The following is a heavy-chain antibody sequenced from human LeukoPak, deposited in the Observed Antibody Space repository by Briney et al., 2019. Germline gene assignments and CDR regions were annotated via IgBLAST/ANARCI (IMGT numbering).Heavy chain of an antibody. D-gene: IGHD4-23*01. Sequence: GAAKVSCKASGYTFSTYNTRWVRQAPGEGLGWMGIINPSGGSTSYAQKFQGRVTMTRDTSTSTVYMELSSLRSEDTAVYFCARDPGGNPYFDYWGQGALVTVSS. CDR2: INPSGGST. CDR1: GYTFSTYN. CDR3: ARDPGGNPYFDY. V-gene: IGHV1-46*01. J-gene: IGHJ4*02.